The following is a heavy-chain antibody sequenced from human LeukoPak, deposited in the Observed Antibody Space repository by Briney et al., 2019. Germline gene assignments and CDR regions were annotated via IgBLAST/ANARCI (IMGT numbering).Heavy chain of an antibody. D-gene: IGHD3-3*01. CDR2: INPNSGGT. J-gene: IGHJ4*02. CDR3: ARAVADFWSGYYFDY. CDR1: GYTFTSYY. V-gene: IGHV1-2*02. Sequence: ASVKVSCKASGYTFTSYYMHWVRQAPGQGLEWMGWINPNSGGTNYAQKFQGRVTMTRDTSISTAYMELSRLRSDDTAVYYCARAVADFWSGYYFDYWGQGTLVTVSS.